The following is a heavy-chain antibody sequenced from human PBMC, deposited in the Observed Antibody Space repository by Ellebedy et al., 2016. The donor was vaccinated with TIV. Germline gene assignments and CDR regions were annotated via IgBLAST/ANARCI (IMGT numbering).Heavy chain of an antibody. Sequence: MPSETLSLTCPVSGASMHNYYWSWIRPPHGKGLEWIGYICYSGRTNYNPSLRSRVTMSIDTSKNEFSLKLSPVTAADTAVYYCARRRLSYYDFWRGYSGFRWFDPWGQGTLVTVSS. CDR1: GASMHNYY. D-gene: IGHD3-3*01. J-gene: IGHJ5*02. CDR3: ARRRLSYYDFWRGYSGFRWFDP. CDR2: ICYSGRT. V-gene: IGHV4-59*12.